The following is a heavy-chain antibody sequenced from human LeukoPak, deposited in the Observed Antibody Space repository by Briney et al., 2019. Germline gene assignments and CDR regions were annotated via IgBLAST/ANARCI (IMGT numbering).Heavy chain of an antibody. CDR2: INPSSGDT. CDR3: AVRGSGSYRDY. J-gene: IGHJ4*02. Sequence: ASVKVSCKASGYTFTGYYMHWVRQAPGQGLEWMGWINPSSGDTDHAQKFQGRVTMTRDTSISTAYMELGRLRSDDTALYYCAVRGSGSYRDYWGQGTLVTVSS. D-gene: IGHD3-10*01. CDR1: GYTFTGYY. V-gene: IGHV1-2*02.